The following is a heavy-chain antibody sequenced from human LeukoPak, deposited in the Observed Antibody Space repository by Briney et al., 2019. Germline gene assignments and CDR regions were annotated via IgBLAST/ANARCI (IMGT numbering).Heavy chain of an antibody. CDR3: AKDEGYHSNWLWGFDY. J-gene: IGHJ4*02. Sequence: GGSLRLSCAASGFTFGSYAMTWVHQAPGKGLEWVSAISASGGSTYYADSVKGRFTISRDNSKNTLSLQMNSLRAEDTALYYCAKDEGYHSNWLWGFDYWGQGTLVTVSS. D-gene: IGHD3-9*01. CDR1: GFTFGSYA. CDR2: ISASGGST. V-gene: IGHV3-23*01.